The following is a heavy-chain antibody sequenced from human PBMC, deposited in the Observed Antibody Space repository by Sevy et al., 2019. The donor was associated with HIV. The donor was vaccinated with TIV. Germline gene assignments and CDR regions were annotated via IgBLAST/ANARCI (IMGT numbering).Heavy chain of an antibody. D-gene: IGHD2-8*01. CDR2: FSFGCGRI. Sequence: GESLKISCAASGFTFAKYSMSWVRQAPGKGLEWVSTFSFGCGRINYAESVKGRFTISRDDSKNTLFLQRNSLRAEDTATYFCAREGCTQPHDYWGQGTLVTVSS. V-gene: IGHV3-23*01. CDR3: AREGCTQPHDY. J-gene: IGHJ4*02. CDR1: GFTFAKYS.